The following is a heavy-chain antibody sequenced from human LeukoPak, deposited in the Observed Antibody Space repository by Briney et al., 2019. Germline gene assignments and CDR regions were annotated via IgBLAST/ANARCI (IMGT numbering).Heavy chain of an antibody. CDR1: GFTFSDYY. CDR2: ISSSSTYT. CDR3: ALHSSSWTIDS. D-gene: IGHD6-13*01. J-gene: IGHJ4*02. V-gene: IGHV3-11*06. Sequence: GGSLRLSCAVSGFTFSDYYMSWTRQAPGRGLEWVSYISSSSTYTKYADSVKGRVTISRDNAKNSLYLQMNSLRAEDTAVYYCALHSSSWTIDSWGQGTLVTVSS.